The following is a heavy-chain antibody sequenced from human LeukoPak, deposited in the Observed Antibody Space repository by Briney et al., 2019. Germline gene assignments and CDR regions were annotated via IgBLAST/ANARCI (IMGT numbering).Heavy chain of an antibody. CDR1: GYSFISYW. CDR3: ARPRGGYDPPDY. V-gene: IGHV5-51*01. D-gene: IGHD5-12*01. J-gene: IGHJ4*02. CDR2: TYCGDSDT. Sequence: GESLKISCKGSGYSFISYWIAWVRQMPGKGLEWMGITYCGDSDTRYSPSFQGQVTMSADKSISTAYLQWSTLKASDSAMYYCARPRGGYDPPDYWGQGTLVTVSS.